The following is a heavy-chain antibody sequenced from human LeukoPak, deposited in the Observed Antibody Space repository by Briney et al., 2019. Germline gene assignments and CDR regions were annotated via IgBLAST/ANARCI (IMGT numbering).Heavy chain of an antibody. CDR1: GFTFMNAW. Sequence: GGSLRLSCAASGFTFMNAWTSWVRQAPGKGLEWVGRIKSKTDGGTADYAAPVKGRFTISRDDSKNTLYLQLNSLKTGDTAVYYCATLKTGTSSFLWGQGTLVTVSS. D-gene: IGHD6-13*01. J-gene: IGHJ4*02. CDR2: IKSKTDGGTA. CDR3: ATLKTGTSSFL. V-gene: IGHV3-15*01.